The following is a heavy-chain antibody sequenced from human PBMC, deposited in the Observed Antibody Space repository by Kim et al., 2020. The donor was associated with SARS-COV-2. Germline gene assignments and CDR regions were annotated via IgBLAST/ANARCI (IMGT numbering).Heavy chain of an antibody. V-gene: IGHV3-33*01. CDR2: IWYDGSQK. CDR1: GFTFRNYG. D-gene: IGHD2-15*01. J-gene: IGHJ4*02. Sequence: GGSLRLSCTASGFTFRNYGMHWVRQAPGKGLEWVAVIWYDGSQKYYGDSVKGRFTISRDNSKNTLYLQVNSLRAEDTAVYFCARNSDTLGFVYWGQGTLV. CDR3: ARNSDTLGFVY.